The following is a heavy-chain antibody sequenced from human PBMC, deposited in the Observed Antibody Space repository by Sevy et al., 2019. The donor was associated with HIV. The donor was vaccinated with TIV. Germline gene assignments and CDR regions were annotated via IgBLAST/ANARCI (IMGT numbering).Heavy chain of an antibody. CDR2: IIPIFGTA. J-gene: IGHJ4*02. D-gene: IGHD6-25*01. Sequence: ASVKVSCKASGGTFSSYAISWVRQAPGQGLEWMGGIIPIFGTANYAQKFQGRGTITADKSTSTAYMELSSLRSEDTAVYYSARDKGCIAARGYFGYWGQGTLVTHSS. V-gene: IGHV1-69*06. CDR1: GGTFSSYA. CDR3: ARDKGCIAARGYFGY.